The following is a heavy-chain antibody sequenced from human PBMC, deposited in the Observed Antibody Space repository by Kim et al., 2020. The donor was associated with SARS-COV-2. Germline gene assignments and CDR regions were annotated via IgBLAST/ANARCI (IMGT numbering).Heavy chain of an antibody. CDR1: GFTFSGSA. D-gene: IGHD3-22*01. V-gene: IGHV3-73*01. J-gene: IGHJ5*02. CDR2: IRSKANSYAT. Sequence: GESLKISCAASGFTFSGSAMHWIRQASGKGLEWVGRIRSKANSYATAYAASVKGRFTISRDDSKNTAYLQMNSLKTEDTAVYYCTRPSDQNNYYDSSGYYYVTEWFDPWGQGTLVTVSS. CDR3: TRPSDQNNYYDSSGYYYVTEWFDP.